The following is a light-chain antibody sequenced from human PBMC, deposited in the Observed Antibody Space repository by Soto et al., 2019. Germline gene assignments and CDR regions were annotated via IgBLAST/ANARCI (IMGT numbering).Light chain of an antibody. CDR1: SSDVGRYDY. J-gene: IGLJ1*01. V-gene: IGLV2-14*01. Sequence: QSALTQPASVSGSPGQSITISCTGTSSDVGRYDYVSWYQHHPGRAPKLIIYEVSDRPSGVSDRFSGSKSGDTASLTISGLQAEDEAYYYCSSYTTSTTLVVFGTGTKVTVL. CDR2: EVS. CDR3: SSYTTSTTLVV.